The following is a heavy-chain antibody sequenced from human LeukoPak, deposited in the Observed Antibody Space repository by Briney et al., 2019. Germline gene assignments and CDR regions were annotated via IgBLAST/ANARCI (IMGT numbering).Heavy chain of an antibody. D-gene: IGHD3-22*01. J-gene: IGHJ1*01. CDR2: IIPIFGTA. CDR3: ASEYYYDSSGYPFQH. V-gene: IGHV1-69*06. Sequence: SVKVSCKASGGTFSSYAISWVRQAPGQGLEWMGRIIPIFGTANYAQKFQGRVTITADKSTRTAYMELSSLRSEDTAVYYCASEYYYDSSGYPFQHWGQGTLVTVSS. CDR1: GGTFSSYA.